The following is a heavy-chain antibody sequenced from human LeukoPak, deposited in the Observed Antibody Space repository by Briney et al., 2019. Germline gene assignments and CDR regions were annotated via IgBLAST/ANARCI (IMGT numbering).Heavy chain of an antibody. CDR1: GDSVSSDSAA. V-gene: IGHV6-1*01. D-gene: IGHD6-19*01. CDR2: TYYRSKWYN. J-gene: IGHJ5*02. CDR3: ARGDSSGWINWFDP. Sequence: PSHTLTLTCAISGDSVSSDSAAWNWIRQSPSRGLEWLGRTYYRSKWYNDYAVSVKSRITINPDTSKKQFSLQLNSVTPEDTAVYYCARGDSSGWINWFDPWGQGTLVTVSS.